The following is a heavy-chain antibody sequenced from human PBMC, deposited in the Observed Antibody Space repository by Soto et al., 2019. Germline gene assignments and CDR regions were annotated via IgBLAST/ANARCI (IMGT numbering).Heavy chain of an antibody. CDR1: GGSISSYY. V-gene: IGHV4-59*01. D-gene: IGHD5-12*01. J-gene: IGHJ4*02. CDR2: IYYSGST. CDR3: ARAYGGYADY. Sequence: QVQLQESGPGLVKPSETLSLTCTVSGGSISSYYWSWIRQPPGKGLEWIGYIYYSGSTNYNPSLKSRVTISVDKSKNQSALKPSSVTAADTAVYYCARAYGGYADYWGQGALVTVSS.